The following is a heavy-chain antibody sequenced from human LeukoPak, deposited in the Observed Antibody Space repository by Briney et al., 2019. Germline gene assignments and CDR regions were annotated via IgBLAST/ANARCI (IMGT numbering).Heavy chain of an antibody. CDR2: ISGYNGNT. CDR3: GRDSQGSLLFYGMDV. V-gene: IGHV1-18*01. Sequence: ASVKVSCKASGYTFTSYGISWVRQAPGQGLEWMGWISGYNGNTNYAQKLQGRVTMTTDTSTSTAYMELRSLRSDDTAVYYCGRDSQGSLLFYGMDVWGQGTTVTVSS. D-gene: IGHD3-10*01. CDR1: GYTFTSYG. J-gene: IGHJ6*02.